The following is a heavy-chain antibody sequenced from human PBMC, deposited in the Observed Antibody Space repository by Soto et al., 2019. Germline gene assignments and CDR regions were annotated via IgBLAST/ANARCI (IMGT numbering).Heavy chain of an antibody. CDR1: GFTFSSYG. CDR3: AKDLEAWLVGFLFDY. J-gene: IGHJ4*02. Sequence: VQLVESGGGVVQPGRSLRLSCAASGFTFSSYGMHWVRQAPGKGLEWVAVISYDGSNKYYADSVKGRFTISRDNSKNTLYLQMNSLRAEDTAVYYCAKDLEAWLVGFLFDYWGQGTLVTVSS. D-gene: IGHD6-19*01. V-gene: IGHV3-30*18. CDR2: ISYDGSNK.